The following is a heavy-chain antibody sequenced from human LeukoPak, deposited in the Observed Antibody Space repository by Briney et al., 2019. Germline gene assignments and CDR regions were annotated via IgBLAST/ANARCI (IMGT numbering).Heavy chain of an antibody. D-gene: IGHD2-15*01. Sequence: GGSLRFSCEALGSTFGNYGVPWFRKAPGKGLVWVSNINPVGSSTNYAGSVKGRFTIPRGNARNTVYLQMNSGRVEDTGVYYCARDLTHCSGGRCHTSPNDCWGQGTQVTVSS. J-gene: IGHJ4*02. CDR2: INPVGSST. CDR1: GSTFGNYG. V-gene: IGHV3-74*01. CDR3: ARDLTHCSGGRCHTSPNDC.